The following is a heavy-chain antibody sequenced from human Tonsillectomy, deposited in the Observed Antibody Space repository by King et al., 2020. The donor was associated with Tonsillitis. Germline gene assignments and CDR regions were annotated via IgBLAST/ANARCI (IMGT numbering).Heavy chain of an antibody. CDR3: ATYERHSYYGMDV. V-gene: IGHV3-23*03. CDR1: GFTFSSYA. CDR2: IYSGGSST. D-gene: IGHD3-3*01. J-gene: IGHJ6*02. Sequence: VQLVESGGGLVQPGGSLRLSCAASGFTFSSYAMSWVRQAPGKGLEWVSVIYSGGSSTYYADSVKGRFTNSRDNSKNTLYLQMNSLRAEDTAVYYCATYERHSYYGMDVWGQGTTVTVSS.